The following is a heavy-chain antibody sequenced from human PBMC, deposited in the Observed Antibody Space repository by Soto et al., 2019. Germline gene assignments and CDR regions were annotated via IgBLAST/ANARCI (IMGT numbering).Heavy chain of an antibody. V-gene: IGHV1-3*01. J-gene: IGHJ4*02. CDR2: INAANGNT. D-gene: IGHD3-3*01. CDR1: GYTFTLYA. Sequence: SGYTFTLYAMHWVRQAPGQRLEWMGWINAANGNTKTSQKFQGRVTFTRDTSASTGYMEMTTLSSADTAVYYCARDQRRDYDFWSGYSQGFDYWGQGTPVTVSS. CDR3: ARDQRRDYDFWSGYSQGFDY.